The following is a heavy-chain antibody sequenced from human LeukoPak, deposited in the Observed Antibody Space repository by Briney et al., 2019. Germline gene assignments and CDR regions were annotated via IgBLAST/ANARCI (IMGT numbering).Heavy chain of an antibody. CDR2: FSDSAGST. J-gene: IGHJ4*02. CDR1: GFPFSNYG. D-gene: IGHD6-6*01. V-gene: IGHV3-23*01. CDR3: AKRIQYSSSSAYFDY. Sequence: GGSLRLSCAASGFPFSNYGMNWVPQAPGKGLEWVSSFSDSAGSTSYAASVKGRFTISRDNSKNPLYLQMNSLRAGDTAIYYCAKRIQYSSSSAYFDYWGQGTLVTVSS.